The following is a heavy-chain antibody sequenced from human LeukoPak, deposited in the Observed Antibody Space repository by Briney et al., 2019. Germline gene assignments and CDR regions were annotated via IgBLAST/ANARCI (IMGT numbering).Heavy chain of an antibody. J-gene: IGHJ4*02. D-gene: IGHD3-10*01. Sequence: SGGSLRLPCAASGFTFRNYVIHWVRQAPGKGLEWVAVTPSDLNVKLYADSVKGRFTISRDNSRSTLYLQMNSLRPEDTAIYYCAREGYYGSGSPPSLYFDYWGQGTLVTVSS. CDR1: GFTFRNYV. CDR3: AREGYYGSGSPPSLYFDY. V-gene: IGHV3-30-3*01. CDR2: TPSDLNVK.